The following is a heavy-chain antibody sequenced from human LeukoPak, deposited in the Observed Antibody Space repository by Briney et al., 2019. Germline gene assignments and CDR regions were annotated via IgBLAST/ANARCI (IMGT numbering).Heavy chain of an antibody. CDR1: GFTFSSSA. CDR3: ARGEVVAARFDF. CDR2: ISYDGSNK. J-gene: IGHJ4*02. Sequence: PGRSLRLSCAASGFTFSSSAMHWVRQAPGKGLEWVAVISYDGSNKYYADSVKGRFTISRDNSKNTLYLQMNSLRAEDTAVYYCARGEVVAARFDFWGQGTLVTVSS. D-gene: IGHD2-15*01. V-gene: IGHV3-30*04.